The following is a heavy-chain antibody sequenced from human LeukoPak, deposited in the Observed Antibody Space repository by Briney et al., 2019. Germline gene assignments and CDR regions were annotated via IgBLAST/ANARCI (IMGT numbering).Heavy chain of an antibody. CDR1: GYTFSSYN. CDR2: INAGNGNT. J-gene: IGHJ4*02. V-gene: IGHV1-3*01. Sequence: GASVKVSCKASGYTFSSYNMHWVRQAPGQRLEWMGWINAGNGNTKFSQKFQGRVTITRDTSASTGYMGLSSLRSEDTAVYYCAFRGVSDDFDSWGQGTLVTVSS. D-gene: IGHD3-10*01. CDR3: AFRGVSDDFDS.